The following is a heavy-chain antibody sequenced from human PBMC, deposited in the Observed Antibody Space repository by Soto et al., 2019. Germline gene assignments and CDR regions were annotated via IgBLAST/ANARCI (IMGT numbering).Heavy chain of an antibody. Sequence: PSETLSLTCAVYGGSFSGYYWSWIRQPPGKGLEWIGEINHSGSTNYNPSLKSRVTISVDTSKNQFSLKLSSVTAADTAVYYCARVPASASLGQQPVIWGEGTRATVS. D-gene: IGHD6-13*01. J-gene: IGHJ4*02. CDR1: GGSFSGYY. CDR2: INHSGST. V-gene: IGHV4-34*01. CDR3: ARVPASASLGQQPVI.